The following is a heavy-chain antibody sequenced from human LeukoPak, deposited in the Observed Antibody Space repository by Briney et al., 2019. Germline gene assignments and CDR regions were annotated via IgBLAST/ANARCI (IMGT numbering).Heavy chain of an antibody. CDR3: AREPIRPYYYDSSGYGAFDI. J-gene: IGHJ3*02. CDR1: GGSISSGSYY. D-gene: IGHD3-22*01. CDR2: IYTSGST. V-gene: IGHV4-61*02. Sequence: SETLSLTCTVSGGSISSGSYYWSWIRQPAGKGLEWIGRIYTSGSTNYNPSLKSRVTISVDTSKNQFSLKLSSVTAADTAVYYFAREPIRPYYYDSSGYGAFDIWGQGTMVTVSS.